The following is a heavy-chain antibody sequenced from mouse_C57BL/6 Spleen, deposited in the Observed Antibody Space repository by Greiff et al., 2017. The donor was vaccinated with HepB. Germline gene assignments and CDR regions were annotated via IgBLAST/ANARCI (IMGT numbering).Heavy chain of an antibody. Sequence: VQLQQSGPELVKPGASVKISCKASGYTFTDYYMNWVKQSHGKSLEWIGDINPNNGGTSYNQKFKGKATLTVDKSSSTAYMELRSLTSEDSAVYYCASRDGDYFDYWGQGTTLTVSS. D-gene: IGHD3-3*01. J-gene: IGHJ2*01. CDR3: ASRDGDYFDY. CDR1: GYTFTDYY. V-gene: IGHV1-26*01. CDR2: INPNNGGT.